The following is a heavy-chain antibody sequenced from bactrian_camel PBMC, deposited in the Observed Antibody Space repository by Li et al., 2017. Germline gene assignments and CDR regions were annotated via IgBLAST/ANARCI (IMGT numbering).Heavy chain of an antibody. Sequence: VQLVESGGGLVQPGGSLRLSCAASGFSFSRYAMGWVRQAPGKEREGVAGTYIARGSTYYSDSVKGRFTITRDNAKNTVYLQMNSLKSEDTALYYCATNFGTGGSWVEYNYWGQGTQVTVS. J-gene: IGHJ4*01. CDR1: GFSFSRYA. CDR2: TYIARGST. D-gene: IGHD6*01. CDR3: ATNFGTGGSWVEYNY. V-gene: IGHV3S40*01.